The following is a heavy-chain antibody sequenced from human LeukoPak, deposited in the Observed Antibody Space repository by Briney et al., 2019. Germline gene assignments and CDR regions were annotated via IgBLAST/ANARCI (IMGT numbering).Heavy chain of an antibody. V-gene: IGHV3-48*03. CDR3: ARVGALVGATIDY. CDR1: GFTFSSYE. J-gene: IGHJ4*02. D-gene: IGHD1-26*01. CDR2: ISSSGSTI. Sequence: GSLRLSCAASGFTFSSYEMNWVRQAPGKGLEWVSYISSSGSTIYYADSVKGRFTISRDNAKNSLYLQMNSLRAEDTAVYYCARVGALVGATIDYWGQGTLVTVSS.